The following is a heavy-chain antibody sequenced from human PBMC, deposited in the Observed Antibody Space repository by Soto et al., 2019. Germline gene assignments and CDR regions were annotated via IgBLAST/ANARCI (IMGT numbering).Heavy chain of an antibody. Sequence: EVQLVESGGGLVQPGGSLRLSCAASGFTFSTYAMTWVRQAPGKGLEWVSGISGSGGSTYHADSVKGRFTISRDSSKNTVYLQMNSPRAEDTAVYYCAKGVGAKRYYFDYWGQGTLVTVSS. CDR3: AKGVGAKRYYFDY. J-gene: IGHJ4*02. D-gene: IGHD1-26*01. V-gene: IGHV3-23*04. CDR1: GFTFSTYA. CDR2: ISGSGGST.